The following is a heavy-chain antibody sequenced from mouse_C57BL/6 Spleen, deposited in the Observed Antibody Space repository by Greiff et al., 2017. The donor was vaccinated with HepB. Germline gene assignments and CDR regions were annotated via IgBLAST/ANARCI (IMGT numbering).Heavy chain of an antibody. J-gene: IGHJ1*03. CDR1: GYTFTSYW. CDR2: INPSNGGT. V-gene: IGHV1-53*01. CDR3: AREITTVVARWYFDV. D-gene: IGHD1-1*01. Sequence: QVQLQQPGTELVKPGASVKLSCKASGYTFTSYWMHWVKQRPGQGLEWIGNINPSNGGTNYNEKFKSKATLTVDKSSSTAYMQLSSLTSEDSAVYECAREITTVVARWYFDVWGTGTTVTVSS.